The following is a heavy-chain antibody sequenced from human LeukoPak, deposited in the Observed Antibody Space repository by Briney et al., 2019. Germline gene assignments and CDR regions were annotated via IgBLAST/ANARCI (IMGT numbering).Heavy chain of an antibody. V-gene: IGHV3-30*03. J-gene: IGHJ4*02. D-gene: IGHD4-17*01. CDR3: ATDHGFHYGAYFDY. CDR1: GFTFSSFG. CDR2: ISYDGSNK. Sequence: GGSLRLSCAASGFTFSSFGMHWVRQAPGKGLEWVAGISYDGSNKYSADSVKGRFTISRDNSKNTLYLQMNSLRAEDTAVYYCATDHGFHYGAYFDYWGQGTLVTVSS.